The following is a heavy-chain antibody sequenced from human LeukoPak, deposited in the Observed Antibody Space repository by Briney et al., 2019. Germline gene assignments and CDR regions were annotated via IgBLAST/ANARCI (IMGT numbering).Heavy chain of an antibody. V-gene: IGHV1-18*01. Sequence: ASVKVSCKASGYTFTNYGVTWVRRAPGQGLEWMGGISAFNDNTDYAQKFQGSVTLTTDKSTSTAYMEMRSLRSDDTAVYYCARDLLTDSVFYASGPPWFDPWGQGTLITVSS. D-gene: IGHD3-10*01. CDR3: ARDLLTDSVFYASGPPWFDP. CDR2: ISAFNDNT. J-gene: IGHJ5*02. CDR1: GYTFTNYG.